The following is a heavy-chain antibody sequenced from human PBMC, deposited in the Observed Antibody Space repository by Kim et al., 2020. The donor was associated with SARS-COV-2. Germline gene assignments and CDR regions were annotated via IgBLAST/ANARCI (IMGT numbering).Heavy chain of an antibody. CDR2: ISGSGDTA. V-gene: IGHV3-23*01. CDR1: GFTFSNYA. D-gene: IGHD1-20*01. Sequence: GGSLRLSCAGSGFTFSNYAMSWVRQAPGKGLEWVSFISGSGDTANYADSVKGRFTISRDNSKNTVYLQMNSLRVDDTAVYYCARNLTYWGQEILVTVSS. CDR3: ARNLTY. J-gene: IGHJ4*02.